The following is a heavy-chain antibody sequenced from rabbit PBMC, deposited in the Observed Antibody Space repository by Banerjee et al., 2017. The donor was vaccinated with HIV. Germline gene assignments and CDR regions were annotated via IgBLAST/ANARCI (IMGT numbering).Heavy chain of an antibody. J-gene: IGHJ4*01. Sequence: QSLEESGGDLVKPGASLTLTCTASGFSFSSAYDMCWVRQAPGKGLEWIACIYTSTDSTYYASWAKGRFTISKTSSTTVTLEMTSLTAADTATYFCAREGSAWGEFNLWGPGTLVTVS. D-gene: IGHD4-1*01. V-gene: IGHV1S40*01. CDR2: IYTSTDST. CDR3: AREGSAWGEFNL. CDR1: GFSFSSAYD.